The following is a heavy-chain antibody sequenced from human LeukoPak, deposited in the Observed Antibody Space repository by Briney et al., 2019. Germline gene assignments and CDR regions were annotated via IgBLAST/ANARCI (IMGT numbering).Heavy chain of an antibody. CDR1: GYRFTSYW. CDR2: IFLSDSDT. V-gene: IGHV5-51*01. D-gene: IGHD6-13*01. Sequence: GESLEISCKGSGYRFTSYWIGWGRQMPGEGLEGVGIIFLSDSDTRYSPSFQGQVTISAAKSFNTAYLQWRSLKASDTAMYYCARLAASGPGDYWGRGTLVPVSS. J-gene: IGHJ4*01. CDR3: ARLAASGPGDY.